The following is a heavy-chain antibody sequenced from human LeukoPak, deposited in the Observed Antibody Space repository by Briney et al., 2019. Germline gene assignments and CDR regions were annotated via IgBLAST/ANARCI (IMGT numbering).Heavy chain of an antibody. CDR3: ARGLAIAARPDY. CDR1: GFTVNSDY. V-gene: IGHV3-53*01. CDR2: IYSGGST. J-gene: IGHJ4*02. Sequence: GGSLRLSCAASGFTVNSDYMIWVRQAPGKGLEWVSVIYSGGSTYYADTVKGRFTIFRDISKNTLYLQMNSVSVEDTAVCYCARGLAIAARPDYWGQGTLVTVSS. D-gene: IGHD6-6*01.